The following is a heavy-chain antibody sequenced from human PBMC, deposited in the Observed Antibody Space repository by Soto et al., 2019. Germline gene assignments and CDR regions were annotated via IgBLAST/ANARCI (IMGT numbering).Heavy chain of an antibody. CDR1: GYTFTSYP. Sequence: ASVKVSCKAFGYTFTSYPIQWVRQAPGQRLEWMGWINAGNGNTKYSQKFQGRVTITRDTSASTAYMELSSLRSEDTAVYYCAGSKSVDIVSTHPMDYCGEGTLVTVS. V-gene: IGHV1-3*01. CDR2: INAGNGNT. J-gene: IGHJ4*02. D-gene: IGHD5-12*01. CDR3: AGSKSVDIVSTHPMDY.